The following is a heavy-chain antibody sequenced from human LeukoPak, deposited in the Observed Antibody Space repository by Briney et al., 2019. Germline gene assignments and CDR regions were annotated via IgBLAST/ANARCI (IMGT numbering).Heavy chain of an antibody. CDR2: INPNSGGT. CDR3: ARELVEAEYSEEPEHFDY. V-gene: IGHV1-2*02. D-gene: IGHD5-18*01. Sequence: GASVKVSCKASGYTFTGYYMHWVRQAPGQGLEWMGWINPNSGGTNYAQKFQGRVTMTRDTSISTAYMELSRLRSDDTAVYYCARELVEAEYSEEPEHFDYWGQGTLVTVSS. J-gene: IGHJ4*02. CDR1: GYTFTGYY.